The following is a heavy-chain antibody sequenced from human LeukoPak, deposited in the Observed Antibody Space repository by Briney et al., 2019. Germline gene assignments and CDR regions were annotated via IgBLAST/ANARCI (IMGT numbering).Heavy chain of an antibody. CDR3: AKDGGYCSSTGCSLGAFDI. D-gene: IGHD2-2*01. CDR2: ISYDGSNK. J-gene: IGHJ3*02. V-gene: IGHV3-30*18. Sequence: PGGSLRLSCAASGFTFSSYGMHWVRQAPGKGLEGGAVISYDGSNKYYADSMKGRFTISRDNSKNTLYLQMNSLRAEDTAVYYCAKDGGYCSSTGCSLGAFDIWGQGTMVTVSS. CDR1: GFTFSSYG.